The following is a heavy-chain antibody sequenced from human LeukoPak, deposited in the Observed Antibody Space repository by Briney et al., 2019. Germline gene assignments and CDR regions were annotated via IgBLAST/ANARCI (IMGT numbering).Heavy chain of an antibody. V-gene: IGHV1-2*02. CDR2: INPNSGGT. Sequence: GASVKVSCKASGYTFTGYYMHCVRQAPGQGLEWMGWINPNSGGTNYAQKFQGRVTMTRDTSISTAYMELSRLRSDDTAVYYCATHYGDRTTVTTVAYNWFDPWGQGTLVTVSS. CDR3: ATHYGDRTTVTTVAYNWFDP. CDR1: GYTFTGYY. D-gene: IGHD4-11*01. J-gene: IGHJ5*02.